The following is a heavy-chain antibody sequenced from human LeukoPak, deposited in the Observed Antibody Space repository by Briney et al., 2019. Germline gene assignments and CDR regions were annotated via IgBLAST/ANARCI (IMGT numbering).Heavy chain of an antibody. D-gene: IGHD3-22*01. CDR1: GFTFSSYG. V-gene: IGHV3-33*01. CDR3: ARELGSSGYYPFDY. Sequence: PAGSLRLSCAASGFTFSSYGMHWVRQAPGKGLEWVALIWYDGSNKYYADSVKGRFTIPRDNSKNTLYLQMNSLRAEDTAVYYCARELGSSGYYPFDYWGQGTLVTVSS. CDR2: IWYDGSNK. J-gene: IGHJ4*02.